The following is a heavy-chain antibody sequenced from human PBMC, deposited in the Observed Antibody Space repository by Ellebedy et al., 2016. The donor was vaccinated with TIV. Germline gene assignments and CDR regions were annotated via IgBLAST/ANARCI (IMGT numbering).Heavy chain of an antibody. D-gene: IGHD1-1*01. J-gene: IGHJ4*02. CDR3: ARPSDWNDGYFHY. CDR2: IYPTDSDT. Sequence: GESLKISCKGSGYSFTNYWIGWVRQMPGKGLEWMGIIYPTDSDTRNSPSFQGQVTISADKSISTAYLQWNSLKASDTAMFYCARPSDWNDGYFHYWGQGTLVTVSS. CDR1: GYSFTNYW. V-gene: IGHV5-51*01.